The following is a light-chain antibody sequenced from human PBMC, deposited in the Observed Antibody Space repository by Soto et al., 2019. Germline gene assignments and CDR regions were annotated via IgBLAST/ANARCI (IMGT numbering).Light chain of an antibody. J-gene: IGLJ2*01. V-gene: IGLV1-40*01. CDR3: QSYDSSLSVV. CDR1: SSNIGAGYD. CDR2: GNS. Sequence: QSVLTQPPSVSGAPGQRVTISCTGSSSNIGAGYDVHWYQQLPGTAPKLLIYGNSNRPSGVPDRFSGSKSGTSASLAITGLQTEVEDDYSSQSYDSSLSVVFGGGTKLTVL.